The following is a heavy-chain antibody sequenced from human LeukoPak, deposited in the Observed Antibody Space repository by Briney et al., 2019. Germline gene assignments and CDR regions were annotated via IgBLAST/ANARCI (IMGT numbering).Heavy chain of an antibody. V-gene: IGHV3-33*06. CDR2: IWYDGTNK. CDR3: AKDRGSYSTTADS. J-gene: IGHJ5*01. D-gene: IGHD1-26*01. Sequence: GGSLRLSCAASGFTFSDYGTHWVRQAPGKGLEWVAVIWYDGTNKYYGDSVKGRFTISRDNSKNTLYLQMNSLRAEDTAVCYCAKDRGSYSTTADSWGQGTLVTVSS. CDR1: GFTFSDYG.